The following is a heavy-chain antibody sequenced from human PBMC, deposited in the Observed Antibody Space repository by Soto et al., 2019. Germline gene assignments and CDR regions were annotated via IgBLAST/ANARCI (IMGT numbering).Heavy chain of an antibody. D-gene: IGHD6-13*01. CDR3: ARETGYNSSWFV. CDR1: GRTFSSYA. Sequence: ASVKVSCKASGRTFSSYAISWERQAPGQGLEWMGGIIPIFGTANYAQKFQGRVTITADESTSTAYMELSSLRSEDTAVYYCARETGYNSSWFVWGQGTLVTVSS. J-gene: IGHJ4*02. CDR2: IIPIFGTA. V-gene: IGHV1-69*13.